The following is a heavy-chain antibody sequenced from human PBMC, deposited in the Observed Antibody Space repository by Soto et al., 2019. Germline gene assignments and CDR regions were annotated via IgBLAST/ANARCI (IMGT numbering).Heavy chain of an antibody. D-gene: IGHD3-10*01. CDR3: AKDPTPIYYGSGSYTFDY. Sequence: PGGSLRLSCAASGFTLSSYAMSWVRQAPGKGLGWVSAISGSGGSTYYAGSVKGRFTISRDNSKNTLYLQMNSLRAEDTAVYYCAKDPTPIYYGSGSYTFDYWGQGTLVTVSS. V-gene: IGHV3-23*01. CDR1: GFTLSSYA. J-gene: IGHJ4*02. CDR2: ISGSGGST.